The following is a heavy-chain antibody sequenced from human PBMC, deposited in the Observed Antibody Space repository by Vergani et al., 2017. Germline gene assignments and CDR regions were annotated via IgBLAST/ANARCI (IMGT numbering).Heavy chain of an antibody. V-gene: IGHV4-59*01. Sequence: QVQLQESGPGLVKPSETLSLTCTVSGGSISSYYWSWIRQPPGKGLEWIGYIYYSGSTNYNPSLKSRVTISVDTSKNQFSLKLSSVTAADTAVYYCVRDHIRSGYDSWGQGTLVTVSS. CDR1: GGSISSYY. J-gene: IGHJ4*02. D-gene: IGHD5-12*01. CDR2: IYYSGST. CDR3: VRDHIRSGYDS.